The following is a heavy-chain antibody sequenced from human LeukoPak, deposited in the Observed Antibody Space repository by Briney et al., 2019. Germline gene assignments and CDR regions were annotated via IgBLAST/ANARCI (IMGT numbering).Heavy chain of an antibody. Sequence: PGGSLRLSCAAPGFTFSSHALSWVRRAPGKGLERVSLISGSGDTTSYADPVKGRFTISRDNSKNTLFLQMNSLRAEDTAVYFCTRSDCNSIHCYVRDYWGQGTLVTVSS. D-gene: IGHD2/OR15-2a*01. V-gene: IGHV3-23*01. CDR3: TRSDCNSIHCYVRDY. CDR1: GFTFSSHA. CDR2: ISGSGDTT. J-gene: IGHJ4*02.